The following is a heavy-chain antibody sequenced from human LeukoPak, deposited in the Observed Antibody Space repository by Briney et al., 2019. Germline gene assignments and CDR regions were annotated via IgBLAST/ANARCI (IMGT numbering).Heavy chain of an antibody. Sequence: PGRSLRLSCAASGFTFDDYAMHWVRQAPGKGLEWVSGISWNSGSIGYADSVKGRFTISRDNAKNSLYLQMNSLRAEDTALYYCAKVPIAATRPYYFDYWGQGTLVTVSS. CDR3: AKVPIAATRPYYFDY. CDR1: GFTFDDYA. CDR2: ISWNSGSI. D-gene: IGHD6-13*01. V-gene: IGHV3-9*01. J-gene: IGHJ4*02.